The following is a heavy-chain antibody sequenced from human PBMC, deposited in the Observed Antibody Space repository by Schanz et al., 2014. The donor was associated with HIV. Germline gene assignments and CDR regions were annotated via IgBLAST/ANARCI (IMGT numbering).Heavy chain of an antibody. CDR2: ISGSSTYI. V-gene: IGHV3-21*01. CDR1: GFTFSSYA. CDR3: ARDRISTVGAPHFDL. J-gene: IGHJ4*02. Sequence: VQLVESGGGVVQPGGSLRLSWAASGFTFSSYAMSWVRQAPGKGLEWVSPISGSSTYIYYADLVKGRFTISRDNAKKSLYLQMNSLRAEDTAVYYCARDRISTVGAPHFDLWGQGTLVTVSS. D-gene: IGHD1-26*01.